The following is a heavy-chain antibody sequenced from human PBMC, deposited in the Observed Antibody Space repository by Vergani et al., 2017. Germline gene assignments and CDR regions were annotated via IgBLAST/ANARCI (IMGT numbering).Heavy chain of an antibody. CDR3: AKGGGRDYWYFDL. J-gene: IGHJ2*01. CDR2: ISWNSGSI. CDR1: GFTFDDYA. D-gene: IGHD2-21*01. V-gene: IGHV3-9*01. Sequence: EVQLVESGGGLVQPGRSLRLSCAASGFTFDDYAMHWVRQAPGKGLEWVSGISWNSGSIGYADSVKGRVTISRDNAKNSLYLQMNSLRAEDTALYYCAKGGGRDYWYFDLWGRGTLVTVSS.